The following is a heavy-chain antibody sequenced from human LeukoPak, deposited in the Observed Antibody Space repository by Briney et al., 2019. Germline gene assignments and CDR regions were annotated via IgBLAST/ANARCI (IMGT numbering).Heavy chain of an antibody. CDR3: ATGGVFSTWIEEDY. Sequence: ASVKVSCKVSGYTLTELSMHWVRQAPGKGLEWMGGFDPEDGETIYAQKFQGRVTLTEDTSADTTYMELSSLRSEDTAVYCCATGGVFSTWIEEDYWGQGTLVTVSS. J-gene: IGHJ4*02. CDR2: FDPEDGET. V-gene: IGHV1-24*01. CDR1: GYTLTELS. D-gene: IGHD6-13*01.